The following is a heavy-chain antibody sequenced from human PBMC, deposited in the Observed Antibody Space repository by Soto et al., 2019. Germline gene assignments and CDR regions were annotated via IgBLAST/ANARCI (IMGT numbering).Heavy chain of an antibody. D-gene: IGHD2-8*01. CDR1: GGSISSYY. J-gene: IGHJ5*02. Sequence: SETLSLTCTVSGGSISSYYWSWIRQPPGKGLEWIGYIYYSGSTNYNPSLKSRVTISVDTSKNQFSLKLSSVTAADTAVYYCARDMHAGFTHHFAPWGQGTLVTVSS. V-gene: IGHV4-59*01. CDR2: IYYSGST. CDR3: ARDMHAGFTHHFAP.